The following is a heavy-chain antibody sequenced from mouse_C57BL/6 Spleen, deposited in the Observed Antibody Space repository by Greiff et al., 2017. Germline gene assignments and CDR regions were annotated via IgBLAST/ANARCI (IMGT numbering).Heavy chain of an antibody. V-gene: IGHV1-55*01. J-gene: IGHJ4*01. Sequence: VKLQESGAELVKPGASVKMSCKASGYTFTSYWITWVKQRPGQGLEWIGDIYPGSGSTNYNEKFKSKATLTVDKSSSTAYMQLSSLTSEDSAVYYCARETYYYAVGCRGQGASVSVST. CDR1: GYTFTSYW. CDR2: IYPGSGST. CDR3: ARETYYYAVGC.